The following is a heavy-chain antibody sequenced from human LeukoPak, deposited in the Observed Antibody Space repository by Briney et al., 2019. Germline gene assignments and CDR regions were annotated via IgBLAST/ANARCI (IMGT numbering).Heavy chain of an antibody. CDR2: IYYSGST. Sequence: PSQTLSLTCTVSGGSISSGDYYWSWIRQPPGKGLEWIGYIYYSGSTYYNPSPKSRVTISVDTSKNQFSLKLSSVTAADTAVYYCARDYYGSGSSRYFDYWGQGTLVTVPS. CDR3: ARDYYGSGSSRYFDY. V-gene: IGHV4-30-4*01. D-gene: IGHD3-10*01. CDR1: GGSISSGDYY. J-gene: IGHJ4*02.